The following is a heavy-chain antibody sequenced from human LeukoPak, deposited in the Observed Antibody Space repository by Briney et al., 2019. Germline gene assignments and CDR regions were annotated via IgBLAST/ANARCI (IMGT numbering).Heavy chain of an antibody. Sequence: SETLSLTCTVSGVSISSYYWSWIRQPPGKGLEWILYIYTSGSTNYNPSLKSRVTISVDTSKNQFSLKLSSVTAADTAVYYCARNHNYYYYMDVWGKGTTVTVSS. CDR1: GVSISSYY. J-gene: IGHJ6*03. D-gene: IGHD1-14*01. CDR2: IYTSGST. CDR3: ARNHNYYYYMDV. V-gene: IGHV4-4*09.